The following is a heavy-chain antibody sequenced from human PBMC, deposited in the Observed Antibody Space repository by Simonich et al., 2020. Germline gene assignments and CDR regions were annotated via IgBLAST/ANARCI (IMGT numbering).Heavy chain of an antibody. V-gene: IGHV3-23*01. Sequence: EVQLLESGGGLVQPGGSLRLSCAASGFTFSSYAMSWVRQAPGKGWGWVSGISGSGGSTYYADSGKGLFTISRDNSKNTLYLQMNSLRAEDTAVYYCAKRSGVSITGTFDYWGQGTLVTVSS. D-gene: IGHD1-7*01. CDR2: ISGSGGST. CDR3: AKRSGVSITGTFDY. J-gene: IGHJ4*02. CDR1: GFTFSSYA.